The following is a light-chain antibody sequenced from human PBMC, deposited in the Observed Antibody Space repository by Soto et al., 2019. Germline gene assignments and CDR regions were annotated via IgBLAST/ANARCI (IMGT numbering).Light chain of an antibody. CDR1: QGVTTN. J-gene: IGKJ5*01. V-gene: IGKV3-20*01. CDR2: GAS. CDR3: QQDGRSPST. Sequence: EIVMTQSPAPLSVSPGERSTLTCMAGQGVTTNFAWYQQKSGQSPRLLIYGASSRATGIPDRFSGSGSGTDFTLTISRLEPEDFAVYYCQQDGRSPSTFGQGTRLEI.